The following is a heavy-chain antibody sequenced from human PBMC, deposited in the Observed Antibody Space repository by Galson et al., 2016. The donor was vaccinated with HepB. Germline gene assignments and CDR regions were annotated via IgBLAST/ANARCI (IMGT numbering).Heavy chain of an antibody. V-gene: IGHV1-69*02. Sequence: SVKVSCKASGGTFTKNIFNWVRQAPGQGLEWMGRVIPALCVTNYAQNFRGRVTITADTSTDTVYMEMSSLKFEDTATYYCAKVPGGTGRIWGYSRYSDVRSFGLDVWGEGTTVTVSS. CDR2: VIPALCVT. CDR3: AKVPGGTGRIWGYSRYSDVRSFGLDV. J-gene: IGHJ6*04. CDR1: GGTFTKNI. D-gene: IGHD3-16*02.